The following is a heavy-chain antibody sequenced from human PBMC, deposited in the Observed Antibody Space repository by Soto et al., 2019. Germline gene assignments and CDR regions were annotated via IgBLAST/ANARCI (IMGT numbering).Heavy chain of an antibody. CDR1: GITFSSYS. D-gene: IGHD5-18*01. J-gene: IGHJ4*02. CDR2: ISSSKTT. Sequence: EVQLVESGGGLVQPGESLRLSCTASGITFSSYSMNWVRKAPGKGLEWLSYISSSKTTYADSVKGRFTISRDNAKNSVYLQMTSLRDEDTAVYYCVGDQDVHTPMVHGNYWGRGTRVTVSS. V-gene: IGHV3-48*02. CDR3: VGDQDVHTPMVHGNY.